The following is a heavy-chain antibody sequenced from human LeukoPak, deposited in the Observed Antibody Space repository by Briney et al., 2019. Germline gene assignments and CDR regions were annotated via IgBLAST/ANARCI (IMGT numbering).Heavy chain of an antibody. J-gene: IGHJ4*02. CDR3: ASKAVTTFRYFDY. D-gene: IGHD4-11*01. V-gene: IGHV4-39*07. Sequence: SETLSLTCTVSGGSISSRSYYWGWIRQPPGKDLEWIGSIYYSGNLFYNPSLKSRVTISVDTSENQFSLGVKFVTAADTAVYYCASKAVTTFRYFDYWGQGALVTVSS. CDR2: IYYSGNL. CDR1: GGSISSRSYY.